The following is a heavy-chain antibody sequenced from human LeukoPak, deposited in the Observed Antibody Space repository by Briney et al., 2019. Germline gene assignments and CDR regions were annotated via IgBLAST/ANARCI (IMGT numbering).Heavy chain of an antibody. CDR3: ARTLTIFGVVAPYYYYYMDV. V-gene: IGHV4-59*01. CDR1: GGSISSYY. J-gene: IGHJ6*03. Sequence: PSETLSLTCTVSGGSISSYYRSWIRQPPGKGLEWIGYIYYSGSTNYNPSHKSRVTISVDTSKNQFSLKLSSVTAADTAVYYCARTLTIFGVVAPYYYYYMDVWGKGTTVTVSS. CDR2: IYYSGST. D-gene: IGHD3-3*01.